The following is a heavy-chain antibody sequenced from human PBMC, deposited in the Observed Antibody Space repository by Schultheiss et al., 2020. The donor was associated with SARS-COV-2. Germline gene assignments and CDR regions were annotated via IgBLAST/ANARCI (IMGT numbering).Heavy chain of an antibody. CDR2: IKPNSGGT. V-gene: IGHV1-2*04. D-gene: IGHD1-1*01. CDR1: GYIFTNYG. Sequence: ASVKVSCKASGYIFTNYGISWVRQAPGQGLEWMGWIKPNSGGTKYAQNFQGWVTMTRDTSISTAYMELSRLRSDDTAVYYCARGWGPRGTASTCPDYWGQGTQVTVAS. CDR3: ARGWGPRGTASTCPDY. J-gene: IGHJ4*02.